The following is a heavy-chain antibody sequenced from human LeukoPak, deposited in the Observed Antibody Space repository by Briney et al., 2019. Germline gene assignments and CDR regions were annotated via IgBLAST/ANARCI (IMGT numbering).Heavy chain of an antibody. CDR3: ARGPSFLQH. Sequence: SQTLSLTCAISGDTVSINSATWNWIRQSPSRGLEWLGRTYYRSKWYKYYAVSVKGRITINPDTSKNQFSLQLNSVTPEDTAVYYWARGPSFLQHWGQGTLVTVSS. CDR1: GDTVSINSAT. CDR2: TYYRSKWYK. J-gene: IGHJ1*01. V-gene: IGHV6-1*01.